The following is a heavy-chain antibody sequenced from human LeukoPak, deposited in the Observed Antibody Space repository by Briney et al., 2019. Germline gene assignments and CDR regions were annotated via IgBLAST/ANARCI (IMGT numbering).Heavy chain of an antibody. CDR1: GFTFSSYG. Sequence: GRSLRLSCAASGFTFSSYGMHWVRQAPGKGLEWVAVISYDGSNKYYADSVKGRFTISRDNSKNTLYLQMNSLRAEDTAVYYCAKDRATAMEHFDYWGQGTLVTVSS. D-gene: IGHD5-18*01. V-gene: IGHV3-30*18. CDR3: AKDRATAMEHFDY. CDR2: ISYDGSNK. J-gene: IGHJ4*02.